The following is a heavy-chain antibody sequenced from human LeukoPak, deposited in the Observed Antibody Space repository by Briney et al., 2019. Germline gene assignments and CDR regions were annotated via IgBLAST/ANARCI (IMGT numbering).Heavy chain of an antibody. CDR3: AKGDRSGWDDPVFDY. V-gene: IGHV3-53*04. J-gene: IGHJ4*02. CDR1: GFTVSSNY. Sequence: GGSLRLSCAASGFTVSSNYMSWVRQAPGKGLEWVSVIYSGGSTYYADSVKGRFTISRHNSKNTLYLQMNSLRAEDTAVYYCAKGDRSGWDDPVFDYWGQGTLVTVSS. D-gene: IGHD6-19*01. CDR2: IYSGGST.